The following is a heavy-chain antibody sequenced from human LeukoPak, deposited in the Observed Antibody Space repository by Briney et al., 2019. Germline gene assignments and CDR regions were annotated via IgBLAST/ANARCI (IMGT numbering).Heavy chain of an antibody. CDR3: ARERGAYRSTYFDY. V-gene: IGHV4-30-4*01. D-gene: IGHD1-14*01. Sequence: PSETLSLTCTVSGGSISSGDYYWSWIRQPPGKGLEWIGYIYYSGSTYYNPSLKRRVTISVDTSKNQFSLKLSSGTAADTAVYYCARERGAYRSTYFDYWGRETLVTVSS. CDR2: IYYSGST. CDR1: GGSISSGDYY. J-gene: IGHJ4*02.